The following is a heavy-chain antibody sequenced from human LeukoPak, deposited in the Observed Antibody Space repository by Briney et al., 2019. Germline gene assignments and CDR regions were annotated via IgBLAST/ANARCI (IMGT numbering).Heavy chain of an antibody. CDR1: GFTFSSYW. Sequence: GGSLRLSCAASGFTFSSYWMHWVRQAPGKGLVWVSRINSDGSSTSYADSVKGRFTISRDNAKNTVYLQMNSLRAEDTAVYYCARGKYGGYFIDYWGQGTLVTVSS. J-gene: IGHJ4*02. CDR3: ARGKYGGYFIDY. V-gene: IGHV3-74*01. D-gene: IGHD5-12*01. CDR2: INSDGSST.